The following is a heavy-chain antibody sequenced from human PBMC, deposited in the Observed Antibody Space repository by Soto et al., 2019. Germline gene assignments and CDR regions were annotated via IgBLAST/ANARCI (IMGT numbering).Heavy chain of an antibody. CDR3: ALSHTVTTDY. J-gene: IGHJ4*02. CDR2: NNSDGSST. D-gene: IGHD4-17*01. V-gene: IGHV3-74*01. Sequence: EVQLVESGGGLVQPGGSLRLSCAASGLTFSSYWMHWVRQAPGKGLVWVSRNNSDGSSTSYADSVKGRFTISRDNAKNTLYLQMNSLRAEDTAVYYCALSHTVTTDYWGQGTLVTVPS. CDR1: GLTFSSYW.